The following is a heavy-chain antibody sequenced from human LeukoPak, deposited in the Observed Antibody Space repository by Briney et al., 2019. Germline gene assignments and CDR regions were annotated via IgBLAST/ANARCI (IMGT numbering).Heavy chain of an antibody. D-gene: IGHD2-2*01. V-gene: IGHV4-59*12. CDR2: MSHSGNT. CDR1: GGSISSYY. CDR3: ARDRRQAPAAIDY. J-gene: IGHJ4*02. Sequence: SETLSLTCTVSGGSISSYYWSWIRQPPGKGLEWIGYMSHSGNTYYNPSLTSRVIISVDRSKNQFSLQLASVTAADTAVYFCARDRRQAPAAIDYWGQGALVTVSS.